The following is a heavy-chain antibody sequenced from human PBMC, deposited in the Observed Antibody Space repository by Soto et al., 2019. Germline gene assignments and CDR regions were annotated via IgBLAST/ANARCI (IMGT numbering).Heavy chain of an antibody. V-gene: IGHV1-58*01. J-gene: IGHJ4*02. D-gene: IGHD3-3*01. CDR1: GFTFTSSA. CDR2: IVVGSGNT. Sequence: ASVKVSCKASGFTFTSSAVQWVRQARGQRLEWIGWIVVGSGNTNYAQKFQERVTITRDMSTSTAYMELSSLRSEDTAVYYCAAGFWSGYNLDYWGQGTLVTVSS. CDR3: AAGFWSGYNLDY.